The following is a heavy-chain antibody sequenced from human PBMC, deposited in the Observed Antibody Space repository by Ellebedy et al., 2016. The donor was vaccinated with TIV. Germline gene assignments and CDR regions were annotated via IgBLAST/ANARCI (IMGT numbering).Heavy chain of an antibody. Sequence: GESLKISCAASRFSVSRQYMSWVRQAPGKGLEWVSLIYSGGTTYYADSVKGRFTISRDNSKNTLYLQMNSLRAEDTALYYCASRTRGDYPYFDFWGQGTLVTVSS. CDR1: RFSVSRQY. J-gene: IGHJ4*02. CDR3: ASRTRGDYPYFDF. V-gene: IGHV3-53*01. D-gene: IGHD4-17*01. CDR2: IYSGGTT.